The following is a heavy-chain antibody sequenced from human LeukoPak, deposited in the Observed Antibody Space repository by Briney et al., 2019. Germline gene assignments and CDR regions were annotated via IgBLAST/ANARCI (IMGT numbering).Heavy chain of an antibody. CDR1: GFTFSSYW. Sequence: GGSLRLSCAASGFTFSSYWMHWVRQAPGKGLVWVSRINSDGSSTSYADSVKGRFTISRDNAKNTLYLQMNSLRAEDTAVYYCASLWDYGDYNWYFDLWGRGTLVTVSS. CDR2: INSDGSST. CDR3: ASLWDYGDYNWYFDL. V-gene: IGHV3-74*01. D-gene: IGHD4-17*01. J-gene: IGHJ2*01.